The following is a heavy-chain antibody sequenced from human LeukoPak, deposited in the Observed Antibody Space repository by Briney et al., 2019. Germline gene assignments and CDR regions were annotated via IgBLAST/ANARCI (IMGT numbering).Heavy chain of an antibody. J-gene: IGHJ4*02. CDR2: INPNSGGT. Sequence: GASVKVSCKASGYTFTGYYMHWVRQAPGQGLEWMGRINPNSGGTNYAQKFQGRVTMTRDTSISTAYMGLSRLRSDDTAVYYCARTRIAVAGDLDYWGQGTLVTVSS. CDR3: ARTRIAVAGDLDY. CDR1: GYTFTGYY. V-gene: IGHV1-2*06. D-gene: IGHD6-19*01.